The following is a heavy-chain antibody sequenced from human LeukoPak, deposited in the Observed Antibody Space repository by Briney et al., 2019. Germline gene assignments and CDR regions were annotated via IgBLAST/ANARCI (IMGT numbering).Heavy chain of an antibody. CDR1: GGSISSINL. V-gene: IGHV4-4*02. J-gene: IGHJ4*02. D-gene: IGHD6-19*01. Sequence: ASGTLSLTCAVSGGSISSINLWSWVRQPPGKGLEWIGEMCLSGTTHYNPSLKSRVTISIDKSRNQLSLELSSVTAADTAVYYCAGLEGRYSTGLYYYFDYWGQGILVTVSS. CDR3: AGLEGRYSTGLYYYFDY. CDR2: MCLSGTT.